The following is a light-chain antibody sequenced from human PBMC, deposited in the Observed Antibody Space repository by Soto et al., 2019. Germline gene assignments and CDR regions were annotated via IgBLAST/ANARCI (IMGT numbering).Light chain of an antibody. CDR2: GSS. CDR3: QQYGYSRT. J-gene: IGKJ1*01. CDR1: QTLSSRH. V-gene: IGKV3-20*01. Sequence: VLTQSPGTLSLSPGERATLSCRASQTLSSRHLAWYQQKPGQAPRLFIYGSSSRATDIPDRFSGSGSGTDFTLTISTLEPEDFAIYYCQQYGYSRTFGQGTKVEIK.